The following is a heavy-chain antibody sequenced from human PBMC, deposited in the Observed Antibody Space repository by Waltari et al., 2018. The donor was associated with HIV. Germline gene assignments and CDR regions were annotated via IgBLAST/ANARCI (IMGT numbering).Heavy chain of an antibody. CDR2: IRSKAYGETA. Sequence: HLVQSGGGFTQPGRSLRLSCAASGFIFSDYPMSWFHQAPGKGLEWVGFIRSKAYGETAEYAAALEGRFTISRDDYRGIGYLQMDGLKIEDTGVYYCTKGGGKSPGLSVWGQGTTVTVSS. V-gene: IGHV3-49*03. CDR1: GFIFSDYP. CDR3: TKGGGKSPGLSV. D-gene: IGHD3-16*01. J-gene: IGHJ6*02.